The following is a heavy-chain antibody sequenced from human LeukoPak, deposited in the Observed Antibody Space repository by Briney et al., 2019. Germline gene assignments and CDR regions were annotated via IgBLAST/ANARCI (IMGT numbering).Heavy chain of an antibody. Sequence: GGSLRLSCAASGFTYSNVWMNWVRQAPGKGLEWVGRIKTNAEGGTLDYTAPVKGRFTISRDDSKNTLYLQMDSLEVEDTGMYYCTTGIDDEGGYWGQGTLVTVSS. CDR2: IKTNAEGGTL. CDR3: TTGIDDEGGY. V-gene: IGHV3-15*07. J-gene: IGHJ4*02. D-gene: IGHD3-3*02. CDR1: GFTYSNVW.